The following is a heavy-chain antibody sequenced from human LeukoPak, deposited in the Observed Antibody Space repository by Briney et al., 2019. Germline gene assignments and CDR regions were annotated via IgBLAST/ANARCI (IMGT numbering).Heavy chain of an antibody. CDR3: ARGAGRGRYNWNGVRGDAFDI. CDR2: INHSGST. Sequence: PSETLSLTCAVYGGSFSGYYWSWIRQPPGKGLEWIGEINHSGSTNYNPSLKSRVTISVDTSKNQFSLKLCSVTAADTAVYYCARGAGRGRYNWNGVRGDAFDIWGQGTMVTVSS. D-gene: IGHD1-1*01. V-gene: IGHV4-34*01. CDR1: GGSFSGYY. J-gene: IGHJ3*02.